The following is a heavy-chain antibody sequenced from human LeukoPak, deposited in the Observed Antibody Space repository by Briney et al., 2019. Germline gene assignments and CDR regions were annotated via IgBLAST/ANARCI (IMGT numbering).Heavy chain of an antibody. CDR1: GFTFSSYW. CDR3: ASGLGYCSSTSCYNYYYYGMDV. Sequence: PGGSLRLSCAASGFTFSSYWMSWVRQAPGKGLEWVANIKQDGSEKYYVDSVKGRFTISRDNAKNSLSLQMNSLRAEDTAVYYCASGLGYCSSTSCYNYYYYGMDVWGKGTTVTVSS. CDR2: IKQDGSEK. D-gene: IGHD2-2*02. J-gene: IGHJ6*04. V-gene: IGHV3-7*03.